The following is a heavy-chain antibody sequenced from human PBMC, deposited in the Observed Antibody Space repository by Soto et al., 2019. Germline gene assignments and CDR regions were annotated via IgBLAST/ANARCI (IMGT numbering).Heavy chain of an antibody. CDR2: LHPSGIT. CDR1: GGSISDYY. CDR3: AGEFMVFGLVGFGFDP. J-gene: IGHJ5*02. D-gene: IGHD3-3*01. V-gene: IGHV4-4*07. Sequence: QVQLQESGPGLVKPSETLSLICSVSGGSISDYYWNWIRQPAGKVLEWIGRLHPSGITNYNPSLRSRVTMSLDTSKNQFSLKLRSATAADTAVYYCAGEFMVFGLVGFGFDPWGQGTLVTVSS.